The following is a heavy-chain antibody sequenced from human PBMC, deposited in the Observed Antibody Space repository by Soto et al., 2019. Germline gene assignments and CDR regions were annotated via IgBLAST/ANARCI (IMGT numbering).Heavy chain of an antibody. Sequence: ASVKVSCKVSGYTLTELSMHWVRQNQGKGLEWMGGFDPEDGETIYAQKFQGRVTMTEDTSTDTAYMELSSLRSEDTAVYYCATAVNDFWSGYLGPAWGQGTLVTVSS. CDR2: FDPEDGET. CDR3: ATAVNDFWSGYLGPA. V-gene: IGHV1-24*01. D-gene: IGHD3-3*01. CDR1: GYTLTELS. J-gene: IGHJ5*02.